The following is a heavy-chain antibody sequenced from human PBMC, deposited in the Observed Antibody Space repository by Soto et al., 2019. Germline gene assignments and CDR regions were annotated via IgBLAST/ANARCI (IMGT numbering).Heavy chain of an antibody. J-gene: IGHJ4*02. CDR2: IFVGDSET. CDR3: ASQYCSSSSCYFDY. Sequence: GESLKISCKGSGNSFTSHWIAWVRQMPGKGLEWMGIIFVGDSETRSSPPFQGQGTISADKSISTAYLQWSSLKASDTAMYYCASQYCSSSSCYFDYWGQGTLVTVSS. V-gene: IGHV5-51*01. CDR1: GNSFTSHW. D-gene: IGHD2-15*01.